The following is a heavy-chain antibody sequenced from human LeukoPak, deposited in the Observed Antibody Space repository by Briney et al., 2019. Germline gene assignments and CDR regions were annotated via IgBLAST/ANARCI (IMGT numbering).Heavy chain of an antibody. D-gene: IGHD2-15*01. CDR3: ARQSDIVVVVAATWGFDY. CDR2: IYYSGST. Sequence: SETLSLTCTVSGGSISSSSYYWGWIRQPPGKGLEWIGSIYYSGSTYYNPSLKSRVTISVDTSKNQFSLKLSSVTAADTAVYHCARQSDIVVVVAATWGFDYWGQGTLVTVSS. J-gene: IGHJ4*02. V-gene: IGHV4-39*01. CDR1: GGSISSSSYY.